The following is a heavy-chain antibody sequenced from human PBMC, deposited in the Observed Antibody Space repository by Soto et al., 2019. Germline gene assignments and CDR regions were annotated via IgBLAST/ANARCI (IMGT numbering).Heavy chain of an antibody. J-gene: IGHJ4*02. CDR1: GFTFSNYG. Sequence: GGSLRLSCTGTGFTFSNYGIHWVRQAPGKGLEWVSAISGSGGSTYYADSVKGRFTISRDNSKNTLYLQMNSLRAEDTAVYYCALRYSSSSEFRYWGQGTLVTVSS. D-gene: IGHD6-13*01. CDR2: ISGSGGST. V-gene: IGHV3-23*01. CDR3: ALRYSSSSEFRY.